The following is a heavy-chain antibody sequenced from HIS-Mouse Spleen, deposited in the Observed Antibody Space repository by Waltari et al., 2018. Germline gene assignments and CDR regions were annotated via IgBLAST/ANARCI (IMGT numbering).Heavy chain of an antibody. Sequence: QLQLQESGPGLVKPSETLSLTCTVSGGSISSSSYYWGWIRQPPGKGLEWIGSIYYSGSTYYTPSLKGRVTISVDTSKNQCSLRLSSVTAADTAVYYCAREIPYSSSWYDWYFDLWGRGTLVTVSS. CDR2: IYYSGST. J-gene: IGHJ2*01. CDR3: AREIPYSSSWYDWYFDL. D-gene: IGHD6-13*01. V-gene: IGHV4-39*07. CDR1: GGSISSSSYY.